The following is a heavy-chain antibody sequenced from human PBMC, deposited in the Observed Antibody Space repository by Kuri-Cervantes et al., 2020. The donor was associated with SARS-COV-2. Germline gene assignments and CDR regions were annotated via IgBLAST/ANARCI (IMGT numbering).Heavy chain of an antibody. Sequence: GGSLRLSCAASGFTFSDYYMSWIRQAPGKGLEWVSYISSSGSTIYYADSVKGRFTISRDNAKNSLYLQMNSLRAEDTAVYYCARDQHYYDSSGYYPYYFDYWGQGTLVTVSS. D-gene: IGHD3-22*01. CDR1: GFTFSDYY. CDR3: ARDQHYYDSSGYYPYYFDY. CDR2: ISSSGSTI. J-gene: IGHJ4*02. V-gene: IGHV3-11*04.